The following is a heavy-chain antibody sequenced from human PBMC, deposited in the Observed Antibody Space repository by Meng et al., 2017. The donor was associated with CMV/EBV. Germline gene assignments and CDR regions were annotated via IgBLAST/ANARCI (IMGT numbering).Heavy chain of an antibody. CDR2: ISWSSGSI. J-gene: IGHJ6*02. CDR1: GFTFVAYA. D-gene: IGHD2-2*01. Sequence: GGSLRLSCAASGFTFVAYAMHWVRQAPGKGLEWVSGISWSSGSIGYADSVKGRFTISRDNAKNSLYLQMNSLRAEDTALYYCAKGGVPAASYYYYYGMDVWGQGTTVTVSS. CDR3: AKGGVPAASYYYYYGMDV. V-gene: IGHV3-9*01.